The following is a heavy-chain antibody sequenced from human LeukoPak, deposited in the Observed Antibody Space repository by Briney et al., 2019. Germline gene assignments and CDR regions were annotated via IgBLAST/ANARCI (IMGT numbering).Heavy chain of an antibody. V-gene: IGHV3-74*01. J-gene: IGHJ5*02. CDR1: GFTFSRYW. Sequence: PGGSLRLSCAASGFTFSRYWMHWVRQAPGKGLVWVSRIGDDGSTTAYADSVKGRFTISRGNAKNTLYLQMNSLRAEDTAVYYCARASRGNWFDPWGQGTLVTVSS. CDR3: ARASRGNWFDP. CDR2: IGDDGSTT. D-gene: IGHD3-10*01.